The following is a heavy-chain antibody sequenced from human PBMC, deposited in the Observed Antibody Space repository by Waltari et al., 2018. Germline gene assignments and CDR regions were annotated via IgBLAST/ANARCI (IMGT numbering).Heavy chain of an antibody. J-gene: IGHJ4*02. D-gene: IGHD3-22*01. CDR3: ARGRTYYYDSSGYY. V-gene: IGHV1-69*04. CDR2: IIPILGIA. Sequence: QVQLVQSGAEVTKPGSSVKVSCKASGGTFSSYALPRVRQAPGQGLEWMGGIIPILGIANYAQKFQGRVTITADESTSTAYMELSSLRSEDTAVYYCARGRTYYYDSSGYYWGQGTLVTVSS. CDR1: GGTFSSYA.